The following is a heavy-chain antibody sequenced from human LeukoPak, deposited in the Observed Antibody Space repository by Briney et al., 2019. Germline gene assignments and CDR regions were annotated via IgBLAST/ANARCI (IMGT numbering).Heavy chain of an antibody. J-gene: IGHJ4*02. D-gene: IGHD3-10*01. CDR3: ANGVHHKELLLDDY. V-gene: IGHV3-53*01. CDR2: IYSGGDT. Sequence: GGSLRLSCAASGFTVSSNYMSWVRQAPGKGLEWVSVIYSGGDTYYADSVKGRFTISRDNSKNTLYLQMNSLRAEDTAVYYCANGVHHKELLLDDYWGQGTLVTVSS. CDR1: GFTVSSNY.